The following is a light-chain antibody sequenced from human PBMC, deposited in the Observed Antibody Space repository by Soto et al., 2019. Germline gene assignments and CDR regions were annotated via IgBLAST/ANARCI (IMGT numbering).Light chain of an antibody. J-gene: IGKJ4*01. CDR3: QQYYTTPLT. Sequence: DIVRTESPHSLAVSRGHKTTINCNSSNGGIYSSDNKNHLAWYQQKPGQPPKVLIYWASTRESGVPDRFSGSGSGTDFTLTISNLQAEDVAAYYCQQYYTTPLTFGGGTKVDIK. CDR1: NGGIYSSDNKNH. V-gene: IGKV4-1*01. CDR2: WAS.